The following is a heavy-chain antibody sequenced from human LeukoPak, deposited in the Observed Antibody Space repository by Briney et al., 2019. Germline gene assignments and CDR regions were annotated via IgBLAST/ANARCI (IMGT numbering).Heavy chain of an antibody. Sequence: QTGGSLRLSCAASGFTFSSYAMSWVRQAPGKGLEWVSAISGSGGSTYYADSVKGRFTISRDNSKNTLYLQMNSLRAQDTAVYYCAKSEYCTSTSCYRSYDYGMDVWGQGTTVTVSS. CDR3: AKSEYCTSTSCYRSYDYGMDV. D-gene: IGHD2-2*01. CDR1: GFTFSSYA. V-gene: IGHV3-23*01. CDR2: ISGSGGST. J-gene: IGHJ6*02.